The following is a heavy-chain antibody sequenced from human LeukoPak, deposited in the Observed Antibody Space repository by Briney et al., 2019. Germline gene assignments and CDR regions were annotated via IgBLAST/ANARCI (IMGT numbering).Heavy chain of an antibody. CDR3: ASPVVTPAFDI. V-gene: IGHV4-59*12. J-gene: IGHJ3*02. D-gene: IGHD4-23*01. CDR2: IYYSGST. CDR1: GGSISSYY. Sequence: SETLSLTCTVSGGSISSYYWSWIRQPPGKGLEWIGYIYYSGSTNYNPSLKSRVTISVDTSKNQFSLKLSSVTAADTAVYYCASPVVTPAFDIWGQGTMVTVSS.